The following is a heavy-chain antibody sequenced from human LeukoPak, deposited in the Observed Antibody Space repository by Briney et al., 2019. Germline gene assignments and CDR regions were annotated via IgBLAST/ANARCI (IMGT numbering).Heavy chain of an antibody. CDR3: ARGVRYFDY. V-gene: IGHV4-34*01. J-gene: IGHJ4*02. CDR1: GGSFSGYY. CDR2: INHSGST. Sequence: SETLSLTCAVYGGSFSGYYWSWIRQPPGKGLEWIGEINHSGSTNYNPSLKSRVAISVDTSKNQFSLKLSSVTAADTAVYYCARGVRYFDYWGQGTLVTVSS. D-gene: IGHD3-10*01.